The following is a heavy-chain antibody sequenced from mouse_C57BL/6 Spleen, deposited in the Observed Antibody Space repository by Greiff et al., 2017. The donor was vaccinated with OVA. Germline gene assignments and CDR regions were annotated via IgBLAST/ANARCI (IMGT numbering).Heavy chain of an antibody. D-gene: IGHD2-2*01. Sequence: EVQGVESGGGLVQPKGSLKLSCAASGFSFNTYAMNWVRQAPGKGLEWVARIRSKSNNYATYYADSVKDRFTISRDDSESMLYLQMNNLKTEDTAMYYCVRQGYDDWFAYCGQGTLVTVSA. CDR1: GFSFNTYA. CDR3: VRQGYDDWFAY. V-gene: IGHV10-1*01. J-gene: IGHJ3*01. CDR2: IRSKSNNYAT.